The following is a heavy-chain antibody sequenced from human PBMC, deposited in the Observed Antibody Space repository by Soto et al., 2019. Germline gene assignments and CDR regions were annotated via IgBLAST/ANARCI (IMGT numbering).Heavy chain of an antibody. CDR3: ARGAYCSRDCYSHSFDY. CDR2: IYYSGTT. D-gene: IGHD2-21*02. CDR1: DGSFNSRRYY. J-gene: IGHJ4*02. Sequence: PSESLSLTCTDSDGSFNSRRYYWGGILQPPFTGLECIGSIYYSGTTYYNPYRNILVTISVDASKNQFSLKLRSVPAADTPVYSCARGAYCSRDCYSHSFDYWGQRTLVTVPS. V-gene: IGHV4-39*02.